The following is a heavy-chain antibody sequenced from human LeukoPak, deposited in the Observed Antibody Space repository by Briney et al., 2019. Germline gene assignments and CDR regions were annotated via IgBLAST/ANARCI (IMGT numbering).Heavy chain of an antibody. J-gene: IGHJ4*02. CDR3: AKDLEAGTSGYSLDY. D-gene: IGHD3-22*01. V-gene: IGHV3-30*02. CDR2: IRSDGSDK. Sequence: GSLRLSCAASRFTFRSYGMNWVRQAPGKGLEWVAFIRSDGSDKYYAASVKGRFTISRDNSRNALFLQMSSLRSEDTAVYYCAKDLEAGTSGYSLDYWGQGTLVTVSS. CDR1: RFTFRSYG.